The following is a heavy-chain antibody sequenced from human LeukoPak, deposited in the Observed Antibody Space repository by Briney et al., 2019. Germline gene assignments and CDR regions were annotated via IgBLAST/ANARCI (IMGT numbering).Heavy chain of an antibody. Sequence: SETLSLTCTVSGGSISSSSYYWGWIRQPPGTGLEWIGEINHSGSTNYNPSLKSRVTISVDTSKNQFSLKLSSVTAADTAVYYCARGPPYIVVVTPIGFFHYWGQGTLVTVSS. CDR2: INHSGST. V-gene: IGHV4-39*07. D-gene: IGHD2-21*02. CDR1: GGSISSSSYY. J-gene: IGHJ4*02. CDR3: ARGPPYIVVVTPIGFFHY.